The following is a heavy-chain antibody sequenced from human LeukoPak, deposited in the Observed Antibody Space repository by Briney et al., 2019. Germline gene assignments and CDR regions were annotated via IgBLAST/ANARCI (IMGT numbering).Heavy chain of an antibody. V-gene: IGHV3-74*01. CDR2: MNSDGSST. Sequence: PGGSLRLPCAASGFTINSHWMHWVRQAPGKGLVWVSRMNSDGSSTSYADSVKGRFTISRDNSKNTLYLQMGSLRPEDMAVYYCAREVYAGNWFDPWGQGTLVTVSS. J-gene: IGHJ5*02. CDR3: AREVYAGNWFDP. D-gene: IGHD2-8*01. CDR1: GFTINSHW.